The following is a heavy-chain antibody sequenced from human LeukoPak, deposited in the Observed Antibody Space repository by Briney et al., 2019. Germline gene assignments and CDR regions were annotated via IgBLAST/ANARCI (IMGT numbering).Heavy chain of an antibody. CDR1: GYTFTSYG. D-gene: IGHD1-26*01. J-gene: IGHJ6*03. V-gene: IGHV1-18*01. CDR2: ISAYNGNT. Sequence: AASVKVSCKASGYTFTSYGISWVRQAPGQGLEWMGWISAYNGNTNYAQKLQGRVTMTTDTSTSTAYMELRSLRSDDTAVYYCARDKTSGSYYYYYMDVWGKGTTVTVSS. CDR3: ARDKTSGSYYYYYMDV.